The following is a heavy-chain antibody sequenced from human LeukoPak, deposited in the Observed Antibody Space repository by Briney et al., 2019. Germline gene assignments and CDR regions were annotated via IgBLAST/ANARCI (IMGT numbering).Heavy chain of an antibody. D-gene: IGHD1-26*01. CDR3: ARVSVGATTRDY. J-gene: IGHJ4*02. Sequence: ASVKVSCKASGYTFTGYYMHWVRQAPGRGLEWMGRINPNSGGTNYAQKFQGRVTMTRDTSISTAYMELSRLRSDDTAVYYCARVSVGATTRDYWGQGTLVTVSS. CDR2: INPNSGGT. CDR1: GYTFTGYY. V-gene: IGHV1-2*06.